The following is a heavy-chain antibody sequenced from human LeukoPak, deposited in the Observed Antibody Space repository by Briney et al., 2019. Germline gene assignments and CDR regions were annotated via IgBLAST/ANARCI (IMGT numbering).Heavy chain of an antibody. Sequence: PGGSLRLSCAASGFTFSSYGRSWVRQAPGKGLEWVSAISGSGGSTYYADSVKGRFTISRDNSKNTLYLQMNSLRAEDTAVYYCAKALYSGYDTSYYGMDVWGKGTTVTVSS. CDR2: ISGSGGST. CDR1: GFTFSSYG. D-gene: IGHD5-12*01. J-gene: IGHJ6*04. V-gene: IGHV3-23*01. CDR3: AKALYSGYDTSYYGMDV.